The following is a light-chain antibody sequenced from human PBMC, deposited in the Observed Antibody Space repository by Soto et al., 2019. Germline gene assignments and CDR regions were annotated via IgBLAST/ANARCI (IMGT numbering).Light chain of an antibody. V-gene: IGLV2-14*01. CDR1: SSDVGGYDY. CDR2: EVN. Sequence: QSALTQPASVSGSPGQSITISCTGTSSDVGGYDYVSWHQQHPGKAPKLMIYEVNTRPSGVSNRFSGSKSGNTASLTISGLQAADAADYYCCSYTSSGAHVFGGGTKLTVL. J-gene: IGLJ2*01. CDR3: CSYTSSGAHV.